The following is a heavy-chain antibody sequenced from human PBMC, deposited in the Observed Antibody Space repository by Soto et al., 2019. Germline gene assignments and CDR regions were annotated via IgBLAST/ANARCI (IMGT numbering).Heavy chain of an antibody. V-gene: IGHV4-39*07. CDR2: MSPGGRT. Sequence: SETLSLTCTVSGGSISSDSSYWDWVRQPPGKGLEWIGTMSPGGRTLYSPSLRSRVTISVDTSKNQFSLKLSSVTAADTAVYYCARVRFLEWFALYYYYYMDVWGKGTTVTVSS. CDR1: GGSISSDSSY. CDR3: ARVRFLEWFALYYYYYMDV. J-gene: IGHJ6*03. D-gene: IGHD3-3*01.